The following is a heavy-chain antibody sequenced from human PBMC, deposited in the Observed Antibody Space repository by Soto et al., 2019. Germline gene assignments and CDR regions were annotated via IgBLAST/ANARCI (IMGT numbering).Heavy chain of an antibody. CDR1: GFTFSSYA. CDR2: ISYDGSNK. CDR3: ARAIEWRGQGTFDY. D-gene: IGHD2-15*01. Sequence: QVQLVESGGGVVQPGRSLSLSCSDSGFTFSSYAMHWVRQAPGKWLEWVAVISYDGSNKYYADSVKGRFTISRDNSKNTLYLQMKSLRAEDTAVYYCARAIEWRGQGTFDYWGQGTLVTVSS. J-gene: IGHJ4*02. V-gene: IGHV3-30-3*01.